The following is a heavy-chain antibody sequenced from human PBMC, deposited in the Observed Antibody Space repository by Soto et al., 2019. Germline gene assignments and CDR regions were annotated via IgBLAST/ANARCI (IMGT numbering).Heavy chain of an antibody. J-gene: IGHJ4*02. CDR3: ARDTELTATPSQFDY. Sequence: QVQLVQSGAEVKKPGSSVKVSCKASGGTFSSYAISWVRQAPGQGLEWMGGIIPIFGTANYAQKFQGRVTITADESTSTAYLELSSLRSEDTAVYYCARDTELTATPSQFDYWGQGTLVTVSS. D-gene: IGHD2-21*02. CDR2: IIPIFGTA. CDR1: GGTFSSYA. V-gene: IGHV1-69*12.